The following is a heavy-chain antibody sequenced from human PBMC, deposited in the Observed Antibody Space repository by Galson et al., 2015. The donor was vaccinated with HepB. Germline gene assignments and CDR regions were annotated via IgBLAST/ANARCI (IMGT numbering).Heavy chain of an antibody. D-gene: IGHD4-17*01. CDR1: GYTFTSYG. J-gene: IGHJ1*01. Sequence: SVKVSCKASGYTFTSYGISWVRQAPGQGLEWMGWISAYNGNTNYAQKLQGRVTMTTDTSTSTAYVELRSLRAEDTAVYYCASHYGDYFPEYFQHWGQGTLVTVSS. V-gene: IGHV1-18*01. CDR3: ASHYGDYFPEYFQH. CDR2: ISAYNGNT.